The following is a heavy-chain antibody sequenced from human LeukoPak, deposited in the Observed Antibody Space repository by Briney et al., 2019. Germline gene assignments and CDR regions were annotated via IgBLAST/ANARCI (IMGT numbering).Heavy chain of an antibody. D-gene: IGHD2-2*01. CDR3: AGEGRRSTSLKANYYYYYGMDV. J-gene: IGHJ6*02. V-gene: IGHV3-48*02. CDR2: ISSSSSTI. CDR1: GFTFSSYS. Sequence: GESLKISCAASGFTFSSYSMNWVRQAPGKGLEWVSYISSSSSTIYYADSVKGRFTISRDNAKNSLYLQMNSLRDEDTAVYYCAGEGRRSTSLKANYYYYYGMDVWGQGTTVTVSS.